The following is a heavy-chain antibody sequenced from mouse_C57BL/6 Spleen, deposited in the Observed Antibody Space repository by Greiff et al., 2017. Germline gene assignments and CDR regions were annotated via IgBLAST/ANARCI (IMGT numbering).Heavy chain of an antibody. D-gene: IGHD2-3*01. CDR3: ARWLLRGNFDV. CDR2: IHPNSGST. Sequence: QVQLQQPGAELVKPGASVKLSCKASGYTFTSYWMHWVKQRPGQGLEWIGMIHPNSGSTNYNEKFKSKATLTVDKSSSTAYRQLSSLTSEDSAVYYCARWLLRGNFDVWGTGTSVTVSS. CDR1: GYTFTSYW. J-gene: IGHJ1*03. V-gene: IGHV1-64*01.